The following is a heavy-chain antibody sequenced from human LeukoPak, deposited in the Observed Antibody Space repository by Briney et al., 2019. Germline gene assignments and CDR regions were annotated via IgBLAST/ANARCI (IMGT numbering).Heavy chain of an antibody. Sequence: GSSVKLSCKASGDSFSIYAISWVRQAPGQGLEWMGRIIPILGIANYAQKFQGRVTITADKSTSTAYMELSSLRSEDTAVYYCARGSSSGRYAFDIWGQGTMVTVSS. D-gene: IGHD3-10*01. V-gene: IGHV1-69*04. CDR2: IIPILGIA. CDR1: GDSFSIYA. J-gene: IGHJ3*02. CDR3: ARGSSSGRYAFDI.